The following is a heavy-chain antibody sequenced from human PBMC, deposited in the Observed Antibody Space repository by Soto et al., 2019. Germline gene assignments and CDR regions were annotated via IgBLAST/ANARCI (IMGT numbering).Heavy chain of an antibody. Sequence: VKASCKASRVTFSSYAISWLRHAPGQGLEWMGGIIPIFGTANYAQKFQGRVTITADESTSTAYMELSSLRSEDTAVYYCAGGVEFVYCGSTSCFYYYYGMDVRRQGTTVTVSS. CDR2: IIPIFGTA. CDR1: RVTFSSYA. V-gene: IGHV1-69*13. J-gene: IGHJ6*02. CDR3: AGGVEFVYCGSTSCFYYYYGMDV. D-gene: IGHD2-2*01.